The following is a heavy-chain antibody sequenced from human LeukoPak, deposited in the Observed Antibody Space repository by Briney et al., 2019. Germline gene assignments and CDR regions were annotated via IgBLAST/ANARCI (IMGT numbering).Heavy chain of an antibody. CDR3: ARDCLYSGSTPSGLFDY. CDR1: GYTFTSYG. D-gene: IGHD1-26*01. CDR2: ISTYNGNT. J-gene: IGHJ4*02. Sequence: ASVKVSCKASGYTFTSYGISWVRQAPGQGLERMGWISTYNGNTNYAQKLQGRVTMTTDTSTSTAYTELRSLRSDDTAVYYCARDCLYSGSTPSGLFDYWGQGTLVTVSS. V-gene: IGHV1-18*01.